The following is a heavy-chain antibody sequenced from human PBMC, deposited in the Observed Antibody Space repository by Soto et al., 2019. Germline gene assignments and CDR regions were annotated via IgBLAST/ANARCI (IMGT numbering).Heavy chain of an antibody. Sequence: SETLSLTCTVSGGSISGYCWSWIRQPPGKGLEWIGYIYYSGSTNYNPSLKSRVTISVDTSKNQFSLKLSSVTAADTAVYYCASGYYYDSSGYYSPYYYGMDVWGQGTTVTVSS. J-gene: IGHJ6*02. D-gene: IGHD3-22*01. CDR3: ASGYYYDSSGYYSPYYYGMDV. CDR2: IYYSGST. CDR1: GGSISGYC. V-gene: IGHV4-59*01.